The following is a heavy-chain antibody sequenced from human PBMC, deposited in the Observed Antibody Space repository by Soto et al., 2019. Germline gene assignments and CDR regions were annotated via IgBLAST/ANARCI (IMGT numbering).Heavy chain of an antibody. D-gene: IGHD3-22*01. V-gene: IGHV1-46*01. CDR1: GYTLIMYY. J-gene: IGHJ4*02. CDR3: ARSRYSSGYYYAIDY. Sequence: ASVKVSCKASGYTLIMYYIHWLRHAHGQGLEWMGLINPSGGSTTYAQKFQGRVTMTRDTSTSTVYMDLSSLKSEDTAVYYCARSRYSSGYYYAIDYWGQGTQVTVSS. CDR2: INPSGGST.